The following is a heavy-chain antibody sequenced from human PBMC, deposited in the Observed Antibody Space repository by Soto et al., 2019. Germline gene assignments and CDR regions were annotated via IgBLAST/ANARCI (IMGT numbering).Heavy chain of an antibody. CDR2: ISGSGGST. CDR3: ARGFWYYSSSWQPYYGMDV. D-gene: IGHD6-13*01. CDR1: GFTFSSYA. J-gene: IGHJ6*02. V-gene: IGHV3-23*01. Sequence: GGSLRLSCAASGFTFSSYAMSWVRQAPGKGLEWVSAISGSGGSTYYADSVKGRFTISRDNSKNTLYLQMNSLRAEDTAVYYCARGFWYYSSSWQPYYGMDVWGQGTTVTVSS.